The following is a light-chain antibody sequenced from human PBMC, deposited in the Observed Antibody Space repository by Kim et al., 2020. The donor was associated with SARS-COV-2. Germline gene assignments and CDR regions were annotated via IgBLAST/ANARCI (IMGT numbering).Light chain of an antibody. CDR3: QQRRTWPLT. V-gene: IGKV3-11*01. Sequence: EIVSTQSPVTLSLSPGERATLSCRASQNIDNWIAWYQQKSGQAPRLLIYDASTRATGTPARFSGSGSGTDFTLTIDSLEPEDFAVYYCQQRRTWPLTFGGGTKVDIK. CDR1: QNIDNW. CDR2: DAS. J-gene: IGKJ4*01.